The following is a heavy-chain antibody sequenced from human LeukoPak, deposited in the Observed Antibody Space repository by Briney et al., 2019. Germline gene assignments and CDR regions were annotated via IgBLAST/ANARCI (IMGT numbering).Heavy chain of an antibody. Sequence: SVKVSCKASGGTLSSHGFSWVRQAPGQGLGWMGGIIPIFGSTNYAQKFQGRVTITTDESTSTGYMELSSLRSEDTAVYYCARRWPHSSGYYLFDYWGQGTLVTVSS. CDR3: ARRWPHSSGYYLFDY. CDR1: GGTLSSHG. CDR2: IIPIFGST. V-gene: IGHV1-69*05. D-gene: IGHD3-22*01. J-gene: IGHJ4*02.